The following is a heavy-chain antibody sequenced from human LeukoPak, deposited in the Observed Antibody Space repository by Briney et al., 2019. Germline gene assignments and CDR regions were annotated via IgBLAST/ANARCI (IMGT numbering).Heavy chain of an antibody. D-gene: IGHD2-15*01. Sequence: PGGALRLSCAASRFTVSSKQMGSVPQAPGKGLGWVSALTWRGGTTYYAESVKGRVTSSRDKSKNKLYLQLNILTAEDAVLYECARVRMVAILYFEHWGQGPLDRVSS. J-gene: IGHJ4*02. V-gene: IGHV3-53*01. CDR3: ARVRMVAILYFEH. CDR2: TWRGGTT. CDR1: RFTVSSKQ.